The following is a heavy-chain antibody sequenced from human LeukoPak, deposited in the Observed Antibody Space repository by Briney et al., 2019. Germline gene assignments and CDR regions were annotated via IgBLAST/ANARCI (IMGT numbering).Heavy chain of an antibody. CDR3: ARIWQQLAPNDY. CDR2: IKTDGSQI. D-gene: IGHD6-13*01. V-gene: IGHV3-7*01. CDR1: GFTFSSYW. J-gene: IGHJ4*02. Sequence: GGSLRLSCVASGFTFSSYWMTWVRQAPGKGLEWVANIKTDGSQIYYVDSVKGRFTISRDNAKNTLYLQMNSLRAEDTAVYYCARIWQQLAPNDYWGQGTLVTVSS.